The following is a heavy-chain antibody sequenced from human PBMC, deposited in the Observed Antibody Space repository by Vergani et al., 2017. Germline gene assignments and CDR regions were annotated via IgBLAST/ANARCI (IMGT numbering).Heavy chain of an antibody. J-gene: IGHJ6*02. CDR3: ARGNYDILSGDYYYYGMDV. V-gene: IGHV1-69*12. Sequence: QVQLVQSGAEVKKPGSSVKVSCKASGGTFSSYAISWVRQAPGQGLEWMGGIIPIFGTANYAQKFQGRVTITADESTSTAYMELSSLISEDSAVYYCARGNYDILSGDYYYYGMDVWGQGTTVTVSS. CDR2: IIPIFGTA. CDR1: GGTFSSYA. D-gene: IGHD3-9*01.